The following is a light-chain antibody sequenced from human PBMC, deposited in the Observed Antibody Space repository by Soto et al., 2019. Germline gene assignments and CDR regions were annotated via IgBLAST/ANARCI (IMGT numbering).Light chain of an antibody. CDR3: CSSAPESTYV. CDR1: SSDVGAYDS. Sequence: QSALAQPASVSGSPGQSITISCTGTSSDVGAYDSVSWYQQHPHKAPQVIIYKGTRRPSGVSNRSSGSTSGNAASLTISGLQADDEADYFCCSSAPESTYVFGTGTKLTVL. CDR2: KGT. J-gene: IGLJ1*01. V-gene: IGLV2-23*01.